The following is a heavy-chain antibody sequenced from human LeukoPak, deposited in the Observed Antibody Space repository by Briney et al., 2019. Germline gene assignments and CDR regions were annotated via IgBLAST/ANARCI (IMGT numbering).Heavy chain of an antibody. J-gene: IGHJ4*02. Sequence: GGSLRLSCAASGFTVSSNYMSWVRQAPGKGLEWVSVIYSGGSTYYADSAKGRFTISRDNAKNSLYLQMNSLRAEDTAVYYCASEGWEERYFDYWGQGTLVTVSS. V-gene: IGHV3-66*01. CDR3: ASEGWEERYFDY. CDR2: IYSGGST. CDR1: GFTVSSNY. D-gene: IGHD1-26*01.